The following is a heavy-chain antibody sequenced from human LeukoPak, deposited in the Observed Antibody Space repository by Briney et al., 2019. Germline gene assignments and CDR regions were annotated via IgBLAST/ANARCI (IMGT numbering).Heavy chain of an antibody. J-gene: IGHJ3*02. D-gene: IGHD3-22*01. V-gene: IGHV3-30*03. CDR2: ISYDGSNK. CDR1: GFTLRSYV. CDR3: ARESARYYYDSSGYYSNAFDI. Sequence: GGSLRLSCVASGFTLRSYVMNWVRQTPGKGLEWVAVISYDGSNKYYADSVKGRFTISRDNSKNTLYLQMNSLRAEDTAVYYCARESARYYYDSSGYYSNAFDIWGQGTMVTVSS.